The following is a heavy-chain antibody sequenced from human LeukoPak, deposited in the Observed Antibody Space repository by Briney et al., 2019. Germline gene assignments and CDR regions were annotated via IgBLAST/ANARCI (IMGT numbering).Heavy chain of an antibody. J-gene: IGHJ4*02. CDR3: ARFIPFEGVIDY. CDR2: IYYSGST. CDR1: GGSISSYY. D-gene: IGHD3-16*01. V-gene: IGHV4-59*01. Sequence: PSETLSLICTVSGGSISSYYWSWIRQPPGKGLEWIGYIYYSGSTNYNPSLKSRVTISVDTSKNQFSLKLSSVTAADTAVYYCARFIPFEGVIDYWGQGTLVTVSS.